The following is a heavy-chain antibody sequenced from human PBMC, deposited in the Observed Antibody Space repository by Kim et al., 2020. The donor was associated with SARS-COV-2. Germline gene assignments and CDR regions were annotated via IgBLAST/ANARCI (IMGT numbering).Heavy chain of an antibody. Sequence: GGSLRLSCVASGLSVRSKYMSWVRQAPGKGLEWVSVIYRGGDTYYADSVRGRFLISRDNSKNTLYLQMNTLRAEDTAVYYCARDQIVGATWYFDLWGRGTLVTVSS. CDR3: ARDQIVGATWYFDL. CDR2: IYRGGDT. CDR1: GLSVRSKY. V-gene: IGHV3-66*01. D-gene: IGHD1-26*01. J-gene: IGHJ2*01.